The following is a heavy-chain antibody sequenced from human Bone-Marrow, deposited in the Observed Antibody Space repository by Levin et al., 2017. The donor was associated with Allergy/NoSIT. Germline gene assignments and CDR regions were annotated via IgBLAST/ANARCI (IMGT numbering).Heavy chain of an antibody. CDR3: TRDRGEWGQFYLDS. J-gene: IGHJ4*02. CDR2: ISYDESHK. V-gene: IGHV3-33*05. Sequence: GGSLRLSCAASGFTFSAYGMHWVRQAPGRGLEWVAVISYDESHKYYADSVKGRFTISRDNSKNTLYLQMNSLRAEDTAVYYCTRDRGEWGQFYLDSWGQGILVTVSS. CDR1: GFTFSAYG. D-gene: IGHD1-26*01.